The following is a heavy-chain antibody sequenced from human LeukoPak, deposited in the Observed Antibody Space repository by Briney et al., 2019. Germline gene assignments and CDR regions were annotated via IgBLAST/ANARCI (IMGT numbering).Heavy chain of an antibody. J-gene: IGHJ4*02. CDR3: ARDVEDDYGDGDY. V-gene: IGHV1-69*04. Sequence: ASVKVSCKASGGTFSSYAISWVRQAPGQGLEWMGRIIPILGIANYAQKFQGRVTITADKSTSTAYMELSSLRSEDTAVYYCARDVEDDYGDGDYWGQGTLVTVSS. CDR1: GGTFSSYA. D-gene: IGHD4-17*01. CDR2: IIPILGIA.